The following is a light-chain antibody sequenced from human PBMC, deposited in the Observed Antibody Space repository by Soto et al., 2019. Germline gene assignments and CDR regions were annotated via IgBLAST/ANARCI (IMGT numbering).Light chain of an antibody. V-gene: IGKV3-20*01. CDR3: QQYGSSPT. CDR2: GAS. J-gene: IGKJ1*01. CDR1: QSVSSSY. Sequence: EIVLTQSPGTLSLSPGERATLSCTASQSVSSSYLAWYQQKPGQAPRLLIYGASSRATGIPDRFSGSGSGTDFTLTISRLEPEDFAVHYCQQYGSSPTFGQGTKVEIK.